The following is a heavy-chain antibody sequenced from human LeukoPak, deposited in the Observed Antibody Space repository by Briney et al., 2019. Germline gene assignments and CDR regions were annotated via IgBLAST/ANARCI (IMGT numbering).Heavy chain of an antibody. D-gene: IGHD6-19*01. CDR3: AKPHIAERVGWYPPPGWSAP. CDR2: ISTDNGNT. CDR1: GYTFTSYG. Sequence: ASVKVSCKASGYTFTSYGISWVRQAPGQGLEWMGWISTDNGNTNYAQKFQGRLTMTTYTSTSTAYMELRSLRSDDTAVYYCAKPHIAERVGWYPPPGWSAPWGQEPLFPVPS. V-gene: IGHV1-18*04. J-gene: IGHJ5*02.